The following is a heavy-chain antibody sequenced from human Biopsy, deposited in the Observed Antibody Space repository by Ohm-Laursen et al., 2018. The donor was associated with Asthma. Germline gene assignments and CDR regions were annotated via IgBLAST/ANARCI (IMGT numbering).Heavy chain of an antibody. CDR3: ARHPYNFGGFDY. CDR1: GGTFSSNS. V-gene: IGHV1-18*04. J-gene: IGHJ4*02. Sequence: SVKVSCKASGGTFSSNSINWVRQAPGQGLEWMGWISPFTGDTHFGQKFQGRVTMTTDTSTDTAYMELRSLRSDDTAVYYCARHPYNFGGFDYWGQGSPVRVSS. D-gene: IGHD5-24*01. CDR2: ISPFTGDT.